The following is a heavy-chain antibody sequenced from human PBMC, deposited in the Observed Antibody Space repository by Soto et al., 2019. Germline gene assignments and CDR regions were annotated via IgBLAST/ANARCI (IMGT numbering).Heavy chain of an antibody. CDR2: IYYSGST. D-gene: IGHD3-10*01. Sequence: SETLSLACTVSGGSISSYYWSWIRQPPGKGLEWIGYIYYSGSTNYNPSLKSRVTISVDTSKNQFSLKLSSVTAADTAVYYCARGLLIPGSCPFDYWGQGTLVTVSS. J-gene: IGHJ4*02. CDR3: ARGLLIPGSCPFDY. CDR1: GGSISSYY. V-gene: IGHV4-59*01.